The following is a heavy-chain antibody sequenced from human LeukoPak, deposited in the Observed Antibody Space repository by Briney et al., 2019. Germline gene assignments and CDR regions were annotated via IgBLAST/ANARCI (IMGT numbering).Heavy chain of an antibody. J-gene: IGHJ3*02. V-gene: IGHV3-23*01. CDR3: AMRDRGYGLDI. Sequence: GGSLRLSCAASGFSLRAYDLIWVRQAPGKGLDWVSIINGGGDIMMYEDSVKGRFTISRDNSKNAFYLQMNSLRVEDTAVYYCAMRDRGYGLDIWGQGTMVTVSS. D-gene: IGHD3-10*01. CDR2: INGGGDIM. CDR1: GFSLRAYD.